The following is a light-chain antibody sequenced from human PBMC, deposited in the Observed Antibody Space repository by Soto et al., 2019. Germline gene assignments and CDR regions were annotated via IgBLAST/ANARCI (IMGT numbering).Light chain of an antibody. J-gene: IGKJ4*01. V-gene: IGKV1-9*01. Sequence: IPLTQSPSSLSASVGDRVTITCRASQGISSYLAWYQQKPGKAPNLLIYAASTLQRGVPSRFSGSVSGTDFTLTISSLQPEDFATYYCQQLNSYPPTFGGGTKVEIK. CDR1: QGISSY. CDR3: QQLNSYPPT. CDR2: AAS.